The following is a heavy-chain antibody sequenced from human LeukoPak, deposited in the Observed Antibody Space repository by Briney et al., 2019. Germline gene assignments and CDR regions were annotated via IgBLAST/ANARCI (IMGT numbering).Heavy chain of an antibody. CDR2: ISGSGGST. V-gene: IGHV3-23*01. Sequence: GGSLRLSCAGSGFVFSDYTMTWVRQAPGKGLEWVSAISGSGGSTYYADSVKGRFTISRDNSKSTLYLQMNSLRAEDTAVYYCAKVVRIQLWSYDNGNDAFDIWGQGTMVTVSS. D-gene: IGHD5-18*01. CDR3: AKVVRIQLWSYDNGNDAFDI. J-gene: IGHJ3*02. CDR1: GFVFSDYT.